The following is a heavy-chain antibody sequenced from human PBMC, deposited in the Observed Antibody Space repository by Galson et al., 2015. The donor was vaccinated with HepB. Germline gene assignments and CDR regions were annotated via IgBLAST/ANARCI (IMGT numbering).Heavy chain of an antibody. CDR3: ARATGYNDGWGLSWYFDL. CDR2: IKEDGSEK. J-gene: IGHJ2*01. CDR1: GFSFRHYW. Sequence: SLRLSCAASGFSFRHYWMSWVRQAPGKGLEWVANIKEDGSEKYYVDSGRGRFTISRDNAKSSLFLQMTSLRVEDTAVYYCARATGYNDGWGLSWYFDLWGRGALVTVSS. V-gene: IGHV3-7*03. D-gene: IGHD5-24*01.